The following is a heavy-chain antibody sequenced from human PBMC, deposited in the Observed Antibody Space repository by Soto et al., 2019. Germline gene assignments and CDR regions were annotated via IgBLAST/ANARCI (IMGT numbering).Heavy chain of an antibody. V-gene: IGHV3-33*01. D-gene: IGHD6-13*01. CDR3: ATSGGQQLVRAGYYYGMDV. CDR2: IWYDGSNK. CDR1: GFTFSSYG. Sequence: QVQLVESGGGVVQPGRSLRLSCAASGFTFSSYGMHWVRQAPGKGLEWVAVIWYDGSNKYYADSVKGRFTISRDNSKNTLYLQMNSLRAEDTAVYYCATSGGQQLVRAGYYYGMDVWGQGTTVTVSS. J-gene: IGHJ6*02.